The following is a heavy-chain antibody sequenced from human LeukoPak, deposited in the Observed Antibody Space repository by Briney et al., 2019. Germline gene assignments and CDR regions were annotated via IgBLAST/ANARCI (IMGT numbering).Heavy chain of an antibody. J-gene: IGHJ4*02. CDR3: ARSSPNVY. D-gene: IGHD6-13*01. Sequence: SETLALTCTVSGGSINSYHWSWIRQPAGKGLEWIGRIYTSGGTIYNPSLQSRVTMSVDTSKNQFSLRLSSVTAADTAVYYCARSSPNVYWGQGTLVTVSS. CDR2: IYTSGGT. CDR1: GGSINSYH. V-gene: IGHV4-4*07.